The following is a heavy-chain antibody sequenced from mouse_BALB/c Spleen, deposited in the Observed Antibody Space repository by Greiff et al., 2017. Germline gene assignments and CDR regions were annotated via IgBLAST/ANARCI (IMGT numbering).Heavy chain of an antibody. J-gene: IGHJ2*01. CDR1: GYTFTSYY. CDR3: ARNDYYFDY. V-gene: IGHV1S56*01. Sequence: VQLQQSGPELVKPGASVRISCKASGYTFTSYYIHWVKQRPGQGLEWIGWIYPGNVNTKYNEKFKGKATLTADKSSSTAYMQLSSLTSEDSAVYFCARNDYYFDYWGQGTTLTVSS. CDR2: IYPGNVNT. D-gene: IGHD2-4*01.